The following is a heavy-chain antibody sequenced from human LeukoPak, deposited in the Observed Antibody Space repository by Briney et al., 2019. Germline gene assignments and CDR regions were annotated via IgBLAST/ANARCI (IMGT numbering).Heavy chain of an antibody. V-gene: IGHV3-74*01. CDR2: INTDGTVT. D-gene: IGHD6-19*01. Sequence: GGSLRLSCAASGFTFIKYWMLWVCQAPGKGLESVSRINTDGTVTTYADSVKGRFTVSRDNADNTMFLQMNSVRDEDTAVYYCATKQWLAPPPDSWGQGTAVTVSS. CDR3: ATKQWLAPPPDS. J-gene: IGHJ4*02. CDR1: GFTFIKYW.